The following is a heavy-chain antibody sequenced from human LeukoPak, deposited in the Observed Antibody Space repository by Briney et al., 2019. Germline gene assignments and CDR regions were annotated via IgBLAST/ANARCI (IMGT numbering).Heavy chain of an antibody. CDR3: ARDNTVLRYFDWYNPPNTMGWDV. J-gene: IGHJ6*04. D-gene: IGHD3-9*01. V-gene: IGHV1-2*02. CDR2: INPNSGGT. Sequence: ASVKVSCKASGYTFTGYYMHWVRQAPGQGLEWMGWINPNSGGTNYAQKFQGRVTMTRDTSISTAYMELSRLRSDDTAVYYCARDNTVLRYFDWYNPPNTMGWDVWGKGTTVTVSS. CDR1: GYTFTGYY.